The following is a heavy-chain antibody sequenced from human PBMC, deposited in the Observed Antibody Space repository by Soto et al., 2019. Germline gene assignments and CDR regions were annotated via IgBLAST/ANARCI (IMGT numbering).Heavy chain of an antibody. CDR3: ARITNWEFDP. D-gene: IGHD1-1*01. J-gene: IGHJ5*02. CDR2: IYPGDSDT. Sequence: ESLQISCKGSVDKFTSNWIGWVRQMPGKGLEWMGIIYPGDSDTRYSPSFQGQVTISADKSISTAYLQWSSLKASDTAMYYCARITNWEFDPWGQGTLVTVSS. V-gene: IGHV5-51*01. CDR1: VDKFTSNW.